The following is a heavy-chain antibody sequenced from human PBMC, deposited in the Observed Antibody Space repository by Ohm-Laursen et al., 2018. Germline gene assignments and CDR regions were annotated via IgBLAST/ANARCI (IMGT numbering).Heavy chain of an antibody. J-gene: IGHJ5*02. Sequence: PSQTLSLTCTVSGDSISSGGYFWSWIRQHPGKGLEWIGYIYYSGSTYYNPSLKSRVTISVDTSKNQFSLKLSSVPAADTAVYYCARAGSYYGSVVFDPWGQGTLVTVSS. CDR3: ARAGSYYGSVVFDP. CDR1: GDSISSGGYF. V-gene: IGHV4-31*03. D-gene: IGHD3-10*01. CDR2: IYYSGST.